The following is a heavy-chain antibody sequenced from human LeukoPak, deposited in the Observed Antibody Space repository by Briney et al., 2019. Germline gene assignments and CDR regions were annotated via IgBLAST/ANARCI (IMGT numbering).Heavy chain of an antibody. J-gene: IGHJ4*02. CDR2: INHSGST. Sequence: PSETPPLTCAVSGGTFSGYYWSGIRQPPGKELDGIGEINHSGSTNYNPSLKSRVTISVDTSKNQFSLKLSSVTAADTAVYYCARRDSIAARPFDYWGQGTLVTVSS. CDR1: GGTFSGYY. D-gene: IGHD6-6*01. CDR3: ARRDSIAARPFDY. V-gene: IGHV4-34*01.